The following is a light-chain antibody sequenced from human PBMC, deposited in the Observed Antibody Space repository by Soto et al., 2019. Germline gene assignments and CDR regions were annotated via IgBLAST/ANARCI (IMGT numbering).Light chain of an antibody. Sequence: DIQMTQSPSSLSASVGDRVTITCQASRDISVYLNWYQQKPGKPPKLLVFDASNLQTGVPSRFSGSGSGKHFTFTITTLQPKNIATYSCKKNNNLPPHTFGRGTRLEIK. CDR2: DAS. CDR1: RDISVY. J-gene: IGKJ2*01. V-gene: IGKV1-33*01. CDR3: KKNNNLPPHT.